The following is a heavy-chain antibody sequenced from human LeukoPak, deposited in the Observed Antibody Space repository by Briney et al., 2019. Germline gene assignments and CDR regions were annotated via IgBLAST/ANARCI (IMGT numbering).Heavy chain of an antibody. V-gene: IGHV3-23*01. Sequence: GGCLRLSCAASGFTFRDYAMTWVRQASGKWREWGSYLIGTGVTTYYADSVNVHFTLSRDNSKDTVYLQRDRLSAEATAVYYWAKPPIHGDYLSYGMDVWGQGTTVTVSS. CDR2: LIGTGVTT. J-gene: IGHJ6*02. CDR1: GFTFRDYA. CDR3: AKPPIHGDYLSYGMDV. D-gene: IGHD4-17*01.